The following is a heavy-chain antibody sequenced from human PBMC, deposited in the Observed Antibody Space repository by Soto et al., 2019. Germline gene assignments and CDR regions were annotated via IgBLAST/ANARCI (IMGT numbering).Heavy chain of an antibody. CDR1: GGTFSSQA. CDR2: VIPLYGTT. V-gene: IGHV1-69*12. Sequence: QVQLVQSGTEVKKPGSSVKVSCKAPGGTFSSQAVSWVRQAPGQGLEWMGGVIPLYGTTNYALKFQGRITITADASTSTAYRELNSLTSDDTAVYYCASPSSGSLENSYYCAVDVWGRWTTVIVSS. J-gene: IGHJ6*02. CDR3: ASPSSGSLENSYYCAVDV. D-gene: IGHD1-26*01.